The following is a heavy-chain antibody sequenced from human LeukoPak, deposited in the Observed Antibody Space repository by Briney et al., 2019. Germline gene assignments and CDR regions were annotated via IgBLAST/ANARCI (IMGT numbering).Heavy chain of an antibody. CDR1: GFTFSGSA. V-gene: IGHV3-73*01. J-gene: IGHJ4*02. D-gene: IGHD2/OR15-2a*01. CDR3: LTMPPRY. Sequence: GGSLRLSCAASGFTFSGSALHWVRQASGKGLEWVGRIRSTANGYATAYAASVKGRFTISRDDSKNTAYLQMNSLKTEDTAVYYCLTMPPRYWGQGTLVTVSS. CDR2: IRSTANGYAT.